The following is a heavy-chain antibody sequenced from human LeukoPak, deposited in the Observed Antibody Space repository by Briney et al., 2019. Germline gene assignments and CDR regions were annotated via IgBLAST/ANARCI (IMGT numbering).Heavy chain of an antibody. Sequence: SVKVSCKASGGTFSSYAISWVRQAPGQGLEWMGGIIHIFGTANYAQKFQGRVTITADKSTSTAYMELSSLRSEDTAAYYCASDYGAGGDYWGQGTLVTVSS. CDR1: GGTFSSYA. D-gene: IGHD4-17*01. CDR2: IIHIFGTA. J-gene: IGHJ4*02. V-gene: IGHV1-69*06. CDR3: ASDYGAGGDY.